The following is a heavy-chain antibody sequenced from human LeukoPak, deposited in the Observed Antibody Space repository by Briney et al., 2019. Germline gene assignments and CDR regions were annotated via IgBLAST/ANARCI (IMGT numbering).Heavy chain of an antibody. CDR2: ITRNNAII. Sequence: GGSLRLSCAASVFIFEDYAMHWVRRAPGKGLQWVSGITRNNAIIGYVDSVKGRFTISRDSAKNSLYLQMNSLRPEDTAFYYCARGDILTTRQLDSWGLGTLVTVSS. CDR3: ARGDILTTRQLDS. D-gene: IGHD3-9*01. CDR1: VFIFEDYA. V-gene: IGHV3-9*01. J-gene: IGHJ4*02.